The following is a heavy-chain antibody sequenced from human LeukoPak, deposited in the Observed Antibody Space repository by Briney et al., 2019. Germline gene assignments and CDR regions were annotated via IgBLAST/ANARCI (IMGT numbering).Heavy chain of an antibody. CDR3: ARDRYDSSGYYLENDAFDI. Sequence: GASVKVSCKASGGTFSSYAISWVRQAPGQGLEWMGGIIPIFGTANYAQKFQGRVTITADESTSTAYMELSSLRSEDTAVYYCARDRYDSSGYYLENDAFDIWGQGAMVTVSS. CDR2: IIPIFGTA. D-gene: IGHD3-22*01. CDR1: GGTFSSYA. J-gene: IGHJ3*02. V-gene: IGHV1-69*13.